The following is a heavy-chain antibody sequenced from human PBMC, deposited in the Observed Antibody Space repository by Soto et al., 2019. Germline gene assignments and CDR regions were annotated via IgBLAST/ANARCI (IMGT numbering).Heavy chain of an antibody. D-gene: IGHD2-2*01. J-gene: IGHJ5*02. CDR2: VSYNGGT. V-gene: IGHV4-39*01. CDR1: GGSISAGSYT. CDR3: AKLGHSTSWYWFDP. Sequence: QLQLQESGPGLLRPSDTLSLTCTVSGGSISAGSYTGGWIRQPPGQGLEWIGTVSYNGGTSFNPTLKSRVTISVDASNNQFSLKLSSVTAADTAVYYCAKLGHSTSWYWFDPWGQGTLVTVSS.